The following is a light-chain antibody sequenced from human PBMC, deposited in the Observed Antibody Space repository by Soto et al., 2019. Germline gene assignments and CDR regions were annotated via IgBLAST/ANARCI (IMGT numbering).Light chain of an antibody. CDR1: ASNLGGNP. Sequence: QSVLTQPPSVSGTPGQKVSISCSGSASNLGGNPVNWYQHLPGAAPKLLIYTNHQRPSAVPDRFSGSKSGTSASLAISGLRSEDEADFYCAAWDDSLNAVVFGGGTKLTVL. J-gene: IGLJ2*01. CDR3: AAWDDSLNAVV. V-gene: IGLV1-44*01. CDR2: TNH.